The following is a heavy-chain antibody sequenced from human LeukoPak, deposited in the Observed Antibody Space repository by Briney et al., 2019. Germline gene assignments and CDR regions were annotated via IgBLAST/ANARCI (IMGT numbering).Heavy chain of an antibody. Sequence: SVKVSCKASGGTFSSYAISWVRQAPGQGLEWMGGIIPIFGTANYAQKFQGRVTITADESTSTAYKELSSLRSEDTAVYYCARTYCSGGSCYIGYNWFDPWGQGTLVTVSS. V-gene: IGHV1-69*01. D-gene: IGHD2-15*01. CDR2: IIPIFGTA. CDR3: ARTYCSGGSCYIGYNWFDP. J-gene: IGHJ5*02. CDR1: GGTFSSYA.